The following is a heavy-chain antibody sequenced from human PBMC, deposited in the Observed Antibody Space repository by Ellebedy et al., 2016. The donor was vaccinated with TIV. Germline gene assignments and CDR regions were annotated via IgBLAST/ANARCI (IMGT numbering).Heavy chain of an antibody. CDR3: ARRSRGPSYYFDY. CDR1: GFSFGNFA. V-gene: IGHV3-23*01. CDR2: ISDGGDT. J-gene: IGHJ4*02. Sequence: PGGSLRLSCAASGFSFGNFAMNWVRQAPGQGLEWVSGISDGGDTFYADSVKGRFTISRDNSKNTVYLQMDSLRAEDTAVYYCARRSRGPSYYFDYWGQGALVTVSS. D-gene: IGHD3-10*01.